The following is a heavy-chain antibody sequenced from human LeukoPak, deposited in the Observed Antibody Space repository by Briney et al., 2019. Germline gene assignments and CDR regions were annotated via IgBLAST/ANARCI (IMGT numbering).Heavy chain of an antibody. CDR2: IYGGDAA. V-gene: IGHV3-66*02. CDR1: GINVSSSY. D-gene: IGHD6-13*01. CDR3: VTSTGQQFIPYDY. J-gene: IGHJ4*02. Sequence: PGGPLRLSCAASGINVSSSYMTWIRQAPGKGLEWVSLIYGGDAAYYAESVRGRFMISTDNLKNTLFLQMNSLRVEDTAVYYCVTSTGQQFIPYDYWGQGTHVTVSS.